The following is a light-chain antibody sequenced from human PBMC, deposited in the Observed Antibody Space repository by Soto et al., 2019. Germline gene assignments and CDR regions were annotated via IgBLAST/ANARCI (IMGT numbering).Light chain of an antibody. Sequence: QLVLPQSPSASASLGASVKLTCTLSSGHSNYAIAWHQQQSEKRPRYLMKLNSDGSHSKGDGIPDRFSGSSSGAERYLTISSVQSEDEADYYCQTWGSGIVVFGGGTKLT. J-gene: IGLJ2*01. CDR3: QTWGSGIVV. V-gene: IGLV4-69*01. CDR2: LNSDGSH. CDR1: SGHSNYA.